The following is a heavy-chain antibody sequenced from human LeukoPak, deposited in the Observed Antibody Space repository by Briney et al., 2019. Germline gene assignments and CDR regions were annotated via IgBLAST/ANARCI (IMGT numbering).Heavy chain of an antibody. CDR2: INTDGTRT. CDR1: GFTFSNYW. J-gene: IGHJ3*02. Sequence: GGSLRLSCAASGFTFSNYWMHWVRHAPGRGLVWVSRINTDGTRTSYADSVKGRFTISRDNAKNTLFLQMNSLRAEDTAVYYCAREEEGDAFDIWGQGTMVTVSS. CDR3: AREEEGDAFDI. V-gene: IGHV3-74*01.